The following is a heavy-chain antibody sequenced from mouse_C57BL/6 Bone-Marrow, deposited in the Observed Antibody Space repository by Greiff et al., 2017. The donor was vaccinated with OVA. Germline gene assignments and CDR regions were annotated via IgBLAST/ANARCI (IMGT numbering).Heavy chain of an antibody. CDR3: ARGAY. CDR1: GYAFSSYW. CDR2: IYPGDGDT. J-gene: IGHJ3*01. Sequence: VKLMESGAELVKPGASVKISCKASGYAFSSYWMNLVKQRPGKGLEWIGQIYPGDGDTNYNGKFKGKATLTADKSSSTAYMQLSSLTSEDSAVYFCARGAYWGQGTLVTVSA. V-gene: IGHV1-80*01.